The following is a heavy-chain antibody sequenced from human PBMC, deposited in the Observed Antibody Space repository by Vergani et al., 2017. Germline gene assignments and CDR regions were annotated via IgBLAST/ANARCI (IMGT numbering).Heavy chain of an antibody. CDR2: IDPSDSYT. D-gene: IGHD6-19*01. J-gene: IGHJ5*02. CDR1: GYSFTSYW. V-gene: IGHV5-10-1*01. CDR3: ARGIAVAGTSVHGFDP. Sequence: EVQLVQSGAEVKKPGESLRISCKGSGYSFTSYWISWVRQMPGKGLEWMGRIDPSDSYTNYSPSFQGHVTISADKSISTAYLQWSSLKASDTAMYYCARGIAVAGTSVHGFDPWGQGTLVTVSS.